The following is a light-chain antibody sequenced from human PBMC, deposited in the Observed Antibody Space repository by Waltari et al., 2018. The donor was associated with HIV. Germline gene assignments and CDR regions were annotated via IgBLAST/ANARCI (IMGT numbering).Light chain of an antibody. CDR1: DLQDYHY. Sequence: QSALTQPASVSGSPGQSITISCDLQDYHYVSWYQRHPGKAPKVFIYEVTNRPSGLSKRFSGSKSGNTTTLTISGLQPEDEADYFCTSYISGTSPVFGRGTRVTVL. CDR2: EVT. J-gene: IGLJ2*01. V-gene: IGLV2-14*01. CDR3: TSYISGTSPV.